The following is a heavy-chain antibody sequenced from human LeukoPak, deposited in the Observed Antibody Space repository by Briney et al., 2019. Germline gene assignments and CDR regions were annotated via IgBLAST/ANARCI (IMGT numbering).Heavy chain of an antibody. CDR1: GGSISSSSYY. Sequence: PSETLSLTCTVSGGSISSSSYYWGWIRQPPGKGLEWIGSIYYSGSTYYNPSLKSRVTISVDTSKNQFSLKLSSVTAADTAVYYCARIGSSSSAVEDDYWGQGTLVTVSS. V-gene: IGHV4-39*01. CDR2: IYYSGST. CDR3: ARIGSSSSAVEDDY. D-gene: IGHD6-6*01. J-gene: IGHJ4*02.